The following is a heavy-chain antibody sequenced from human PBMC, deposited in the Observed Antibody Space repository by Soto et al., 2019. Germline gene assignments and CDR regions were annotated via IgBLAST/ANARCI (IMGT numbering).Heavy chain of an antibody. D-gene: IGHD3-9*01. CDR1: GGSFSDYY. V-gene: IGHV4-34*01. CDR3: ARNPIYLFFAVYYSVDY. CDR2: INHSGTT. J-gene: IGHJ4*02. Sequence: SETLSLTCAVFGGSFSDYYWTWIRQPPGKGLEWIGEINHSGTTSYNPSLKSRLTISVDTSNNQFSLKLSSVTAGDTAVYYCARNPIYLFFAVYYSVDYGGQEPLVPAPS.